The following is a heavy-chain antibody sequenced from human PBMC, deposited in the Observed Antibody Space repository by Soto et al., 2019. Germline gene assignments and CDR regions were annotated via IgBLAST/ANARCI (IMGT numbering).Heavy chain of an antibody. CDR2: IIPIFGTA. J-gene: IGHJ6*02. Sequence: QVQLVQSGAEVKKPGSSVKVSCKASGGTFSSYAISWVRQAPGQGLEWMGGIIPIFGTANYAQKFQGRVTITADESTSTAYMELSSLRSEDTAVYYCAREKGSSDYYGMDVWGQGTTVTVSS. CDR1: GGTFSSYA. CDR3: AREKGSSDYYGMDV. D-gene: IGHD6-6*01. V-gene: IGHV1-69*01.